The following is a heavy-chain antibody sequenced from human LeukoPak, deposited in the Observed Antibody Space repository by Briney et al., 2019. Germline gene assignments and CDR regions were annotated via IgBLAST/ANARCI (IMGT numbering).Heavy chain of an antibody. CDR3: ARSRRYRPGGYFDY. D-gene: IGHD3-9*01. J-gene: IGHJ4*02. CDR1: GGSISNYY. Sequence: SETLSLTCTVSGGSISNYYWSWIRQPPGKGLEWIGYIYYSGSTNYNPSLKSRVTISVDTSKNQFSLKLSSVTAADTAVYYCARSRRYRPGGYFDYWGQGTLVTVSS. V-gene: IGHV4-59*08. CDR2: IYYSGST.